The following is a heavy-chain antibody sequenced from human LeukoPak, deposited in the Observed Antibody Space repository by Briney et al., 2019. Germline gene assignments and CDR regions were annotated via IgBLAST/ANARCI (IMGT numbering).Heavy chain of an antibody. D-gene: IGHD6-13*01. V-gene: IGHV1-69*01. CDR3: ARGLRISGIAAAGTGSYNWFDP. J-gene: IGHJ5*02. Sequence: ASVKVSCKAAGGTFSSYAISWVRQAPGQGLEWMGGIIPIFGTANYAQKFQGRVTITADESTSTAYMELSSLRSEDTAVYYCARGLRISGIAAAGTGSYNWFDPWSQGTLVTVSS. CDR2: IIPIFGTA. CDR1: GGTFSSYA.